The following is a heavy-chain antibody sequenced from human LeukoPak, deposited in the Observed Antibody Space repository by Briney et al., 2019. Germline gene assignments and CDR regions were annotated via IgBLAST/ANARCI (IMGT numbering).Heavy chain of an antibody. CDR2: IYYSGST. CDR3: ARSVVTLYWYFDL. Sequence: SETLSLTCTVSGGSISGYYYNWIRQPPGKGLEWIGYIYYSGSTNYNPSLKSRVAIFLDTSKNQFSLKLSSVTTADTAVYYCARSVVTLYWYFDLWGRGTLVTVSS. CDR1: GGSISGYY. J-gene: IGHJ2*01. V-gene: IGHV4-59*01. D-gene: IGHD4-23*01.